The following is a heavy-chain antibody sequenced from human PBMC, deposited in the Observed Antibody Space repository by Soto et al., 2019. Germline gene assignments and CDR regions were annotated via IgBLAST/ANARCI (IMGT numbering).Heavy chain of an antibody. Sequence: SETLSLTCTVSGGSISSYYLSWIRQPPGKGLEWIGYIYYSGSTNYNPSLKSRVTISVDTSKNQFSLKLSSVTAADTAGYYCARSGLLWFGELLPYDYWGQGTLVTVSS. V-gene: IGHV4-59*01. CDR3: ARSGLLWFGELLPYDY. CDR1: GGSISSYY. D-gene: IGHD3-10*01. J-gene: IGHJ4*02. CDR2: IYYSGST.